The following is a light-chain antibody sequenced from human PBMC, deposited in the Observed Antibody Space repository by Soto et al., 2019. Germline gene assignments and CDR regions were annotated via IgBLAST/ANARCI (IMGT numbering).Light chain of an antibody. CDR2: GAS. CDR1: QSVSNNY. Sequence: EIVLTQSPGTLSLSPGERATLSCRASQSVSNNYLAWYQQKPGQAPRLLIYGASSRATGIPDRFSGSGSGTDFTLTINRLEPEDFAVYYCQQRSHWPLLTFGGGTKVDI. CDR3: QQRSHWPLLT. V-gene: IGKV3D-20*02. J-gene: IGKJ4*01.